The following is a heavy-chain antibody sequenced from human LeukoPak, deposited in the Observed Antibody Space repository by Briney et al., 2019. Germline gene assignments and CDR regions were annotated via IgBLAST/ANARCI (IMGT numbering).Heavy chain of an antibody. D-gene: IGHD2-2*01. CDR3: ARLVCTSANCYAPSHLDY. CDR1: GVAGSSVDFV. Sequence: ESLSPTRTVSGVAGSSVDFVWRWILQPPRKALEWIAYTYHRGRPSYNSSLKNRLTTSVDTSKNQFSLKLSSMTAADTAVYYCARLVCTSANCYAPSHLDYWGQGILVTVSS. V-gene: IGHV4-30-4*01. CDR2: TYHRGRP. J-gene: IGHJ4*02.